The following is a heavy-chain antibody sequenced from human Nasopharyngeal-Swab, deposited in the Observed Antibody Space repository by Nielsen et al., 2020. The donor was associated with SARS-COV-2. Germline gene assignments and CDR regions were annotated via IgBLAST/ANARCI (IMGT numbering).Heavy chain of an antibody. J-gene: IGHJ6*02. Sequence: GESLKISCAASGFTVSSNYMSWVRQAPGKGLEWVSVIYSGGSTYYADSVKGRFTISRDNSKNTLYLQMNSLRAEDTAVYYCARDRGGVYYYYGMDVWGQRTTVTVSS. D-gene: IGHD3-10*01. CDR2: IYSGGST. V-gene: IGHV3-53*01. CDR3: ARDRGGVYYYYGMDV. CDR1: GFTVSSNY.